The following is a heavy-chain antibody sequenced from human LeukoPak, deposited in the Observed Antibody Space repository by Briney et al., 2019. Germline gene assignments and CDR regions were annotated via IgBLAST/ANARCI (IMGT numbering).Heavy chain of an antibody. CDR2: IHNSGTT. Sequence: PSETLSLTCAVSGGPFSGYFWSWIRQPPGKGLEWIGEIHNSGTTNYNPSLNSRVTISEDTSNNQIYLNLRSVTAADTAVYYCARRYYYNLGSFPFDFWGQGTLVSVSS. CDR3: ARRYYYNLGSFPFDF. D-gene: IGHD3-10*01. V-gene: IGHV4-34*01. CDR1: GGPFSGYF. J-gene: IGHJ4*02.